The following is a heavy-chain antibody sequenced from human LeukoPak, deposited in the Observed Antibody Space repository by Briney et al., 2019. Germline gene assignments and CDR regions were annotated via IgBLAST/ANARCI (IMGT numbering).Heavy chain of an antibody. CDR1: VHPISRMGDY. CDR2: TYYSGST. J-gene: IGHJ4*02. CDR3: ARPRGDSWSGYDY. D-gene: IGHD3-3*01. V-gene: IGHV4-39*01. Sequence: SDTLSLTCSLSVHPISRMGDYWTRICKSRARGLEPLGNTYYSGSTLYNPSLKSRVTISVDTSKNQFSLRLTSVTAADTAVYYCARPRGDSWSGYDYWGQGVLVTVSA.